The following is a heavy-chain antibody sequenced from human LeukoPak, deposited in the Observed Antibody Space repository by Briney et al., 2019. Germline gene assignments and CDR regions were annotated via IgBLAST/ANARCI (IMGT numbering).Heavy chain of an antibody. D-gene: IGHD3-22*01. V-gene: IGHV3-33*01. CDR3: TRGSGYVVRVAALDV. Sequence: GGTLRLSRAASGLTSSDYGIHAVCPAPRKGGERVAVIWYDATNKYYADSVRGRITVSRDNYKNTMYLQMNSLRAEETAVYYCTRGSGYVVRVAALDVWGQGTTVTVSS. CDR1: GLTSSDYG. CDR2: IWYDATNK. J-gene: IGHJ6*02.